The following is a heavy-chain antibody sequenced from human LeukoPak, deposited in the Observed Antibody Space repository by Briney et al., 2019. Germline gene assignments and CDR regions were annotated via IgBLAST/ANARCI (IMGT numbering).Heavy chain of an antibody. V-gene: IGHV1-18*01. Sequence: ASVKVSCKASGYTFTSYGISWVLQAPGQGLEWMGWISAYNGNTNYAQKLQGRVTMTTDTSTSTADMELRTLRSDDTAVYYCAQAPSYDILTGYYDNWFDPWGQGTLVTVSS. CDR1: GYTFTSYG. J-gene: IGHJ5*02. D-gene: IGHD3-9*01. CDR2: ISAYNGNT. CDR3: AQAPSYDILTGYYDNWFDP.